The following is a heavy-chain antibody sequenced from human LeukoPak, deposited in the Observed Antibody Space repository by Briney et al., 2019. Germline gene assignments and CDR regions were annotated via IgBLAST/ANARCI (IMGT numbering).Heavy chain of an antibody. CDR3: ARGIAALYTGSATFDY. D-gene: IGHD1-26*01. J-gene: IGHJ4*02. V-gene: IGHV1-18*01. Sequence: ASVKVSCKASGYVFNSYGINWVRQAPGQGPEWVGWISTFTGNTNYAQILQGRVTMTTDSSTNTAFLELTSLRSDDTAVYYCARGIAALYTGSATFDYWGQGTRVTVSS. CDR2: ISTFTGNT. CDR1: GYVFNSYG.